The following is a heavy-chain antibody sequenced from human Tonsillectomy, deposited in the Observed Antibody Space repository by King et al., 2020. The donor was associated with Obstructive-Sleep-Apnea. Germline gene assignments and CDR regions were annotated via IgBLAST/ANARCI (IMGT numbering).Heavy chain of an antibody. J-gene: IGHJ4*02. Sequence: LVESGGGLVQPGGSLRLSCAASGFIFSCYAMSWVRQAPGKGLEWVSAISGSGDKTYYADSVKGRFTISRDNSKNTLYLQMNSLRAEDTALYYCAKDGDSSGNPAGAFDYWGQGSQVTVSS. CDR3: AKDGDSSGNPAGAFDY. V-gene: IGHV3-23*04. CDR2: ISGSGDKT. D-gene: IGHD3-22*01. CDR1: GFIFSCYA.